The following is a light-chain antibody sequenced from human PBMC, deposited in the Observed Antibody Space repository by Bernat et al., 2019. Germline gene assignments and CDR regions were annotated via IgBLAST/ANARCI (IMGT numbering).Light chain of an antibody. CDR1: QSISSY. J-gene: IGKJ4*01. CDR3: QHSYSTLT. Sequence: DIQMTQSPSSLSASVGDRVTITCRASQSISSYLNWYQQKPGKAPKLLIYAASSLQSGVPSRFSGSGSGTDFPLTISSLQPADFATYYCQHSYSTLTFGGGTQLEIK. V-gene: IGKV1-39*01. CDR2: AAS.